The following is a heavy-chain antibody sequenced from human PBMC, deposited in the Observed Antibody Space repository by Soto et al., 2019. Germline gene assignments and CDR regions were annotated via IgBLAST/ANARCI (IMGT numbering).Heavy chain of an antibody. D-gene: IGHD5-12*01. Sequence: QVQLVQSGADVKKPGASVKVSCKASGYTFTNHYISWVRQAPGQGPEWLGWISPSTGKTNYPQKFQGRVSMTTDTSTNTAYMELRSLRSDDTAVYYCARDQTKWRDDAFDFWCQGTMVTVSS. CDR1: GYTFTNHY. CDR3: ARDQTKWRDDAFDF. CDR2: ISPSTGKT. J-gene: IGHJ3*01. V-gene: IGHV1-18*01.